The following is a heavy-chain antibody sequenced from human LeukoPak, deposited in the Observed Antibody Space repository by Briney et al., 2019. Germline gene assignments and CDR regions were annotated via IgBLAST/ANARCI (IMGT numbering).Heavy chain of an antibody. D-gene: IGHD6-19*01. CDR1: GFTFSSYA. J-gene: IGHJ4*02. Sequence: GGSLRLSCAASGFTFSSYAMSWVRQAPGKGLGWVSAISGSGGSTYYADSVKGRFTTSRDNSKNTLYLQMNSLRAEDTAVYYCARDLEQWLAVLGVDYWGQGTLVTVSS. CDR3: ARDLEQWLAVLGVDY. V-gene: IGHV3-23*01. CDR2: ISGSGGST.